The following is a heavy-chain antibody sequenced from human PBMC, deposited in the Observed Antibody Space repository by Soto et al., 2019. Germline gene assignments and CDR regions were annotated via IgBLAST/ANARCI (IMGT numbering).Heavy chain of an antibody. CDR3: ARRTTPWGVAVDTYDY. J-gene: IGHJ4*02. Sequence: QITLKESGPAVVKPTQTLTLTCTFSGFPLTPSGVGVAWIRRPPGRALGWLELIYWDGDKRYSPSLKNRLTITKDTSKNQVVLTVANMDPVDTATYYCARRTTPWGVAVDTYDYWGRGALVTVSS. CDR1: GFPLTPSGVG. D-gene: IGHD6-19*01. CDR2: IYWDGDK. V-gene: IGHV2-5*02.